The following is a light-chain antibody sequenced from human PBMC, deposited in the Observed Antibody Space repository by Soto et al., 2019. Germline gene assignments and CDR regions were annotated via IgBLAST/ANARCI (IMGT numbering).Light chain of an antibody. CDR1: QSVTSY. CDR2: DVS. Sequence: EIVLTQSPATLSLSPGERATLSCRASQSVTSYLAWYQQKPGQAPRLLIYDVSNRASGIPARFSGSGSETDFTPTISSLEPEDFAVYYCQQRSDWPLTFGQGTRLEI. CDR3: QQRSDWPLT. J-gene: IGKJ5*01. V-gene: IGKV3-11*01.